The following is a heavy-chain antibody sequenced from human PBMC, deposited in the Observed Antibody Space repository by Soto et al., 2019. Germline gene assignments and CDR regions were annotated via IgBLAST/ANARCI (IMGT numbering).Heavy chain of an antibody. CDR2: ISSGSTYI. V-gene: IGHV3-21*01. Sequence: EVQLVESGGGLVKPGGSLRLSCAASGLTFSSYSMNWVRQAPGKGLEWVSSISSGSTYIYYADSVKGRFTISRDNAKNSLYLQMNSLRAEDTAVYSCARVQGYCSGGSCYSNYYMDVWDKGTTVTVSS. D-gene: IGHD2-15*01. J-gene: IGHJ6*03. CDR1: GLTFSSYS. CDR3: ARVQGYCSGGSCYSNYYMDV.